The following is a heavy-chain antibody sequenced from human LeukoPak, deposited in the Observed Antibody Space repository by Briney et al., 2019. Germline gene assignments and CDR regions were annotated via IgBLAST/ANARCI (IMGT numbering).Heavy chain of an antibody. Sequence: PGGSPRLSSAASGFTFSSYSMNWVRQSPGKGLEWVSSISSSSSYIHYADSVKGRFTISRDNAKNSLYLQMNSLRAEDTAVYYCARDSSGSYWGNDAFDIWGQGTMVTVSS. CDR2: ISSSSSYI. CDR1: GFTFSSYS. CDR3: ARDSSGSYWGNDAFDI. D-gene: IGHD1-26*01. J-gene: IGHJ3*02. V-gene: IGHV3-21*01.